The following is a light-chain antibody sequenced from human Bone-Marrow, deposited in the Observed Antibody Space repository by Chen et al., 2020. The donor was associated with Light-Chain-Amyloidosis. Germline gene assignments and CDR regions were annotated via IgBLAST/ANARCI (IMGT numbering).Light chain of an antibody. J-gene: IGLJ3*02. CDR2: DDS. CDR1: NIGSTS. CDR3: QVWDRSSDRPV. V-gene: IGLV3-21*02. Sequence: SYVLTHPSSVSVAPGQTATISCGGNNIGSTSVHWYQQTPGPAPLLVVYDDSDRPSGIPERLSGSNSGNTATLTISRVEDGDEDDYYCQVWDRSSDRPVFGGGTKLTVL.